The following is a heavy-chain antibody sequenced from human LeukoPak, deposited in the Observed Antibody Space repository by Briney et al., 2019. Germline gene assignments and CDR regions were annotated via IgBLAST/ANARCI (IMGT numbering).Heavy chain of an antibody. Sequence: GASVKVSCKASGGTFSSYAISWVRQAPGQGLEWMGGTIPIFGTANYAQKFQGRVTITADESTSTAYMELSSLRSEDTAVYYCAGGPPHDCWSGYPQGVRNYYGMDVWGQGTTVTVSS. J-gene: IGHJ6*02. CDR2: TIPIFGTA. D-gene: IGHD3-3*01. V-gene: IGHV1-69*13. CDR3: AGGPPHDCWSGYPQGVRNYYGMDV. CDR1: GGTFSSYA.